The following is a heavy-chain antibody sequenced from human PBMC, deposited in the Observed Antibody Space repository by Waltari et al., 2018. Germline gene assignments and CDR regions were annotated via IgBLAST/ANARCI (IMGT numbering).Heavy chain of an antibody. CDR1: GYTFINYE. CDR2: VNPNSGTT. CDR3: ARGRDVFANFDYNWFDP. J-gene: IGHJ5*02. V-gene: IGHV1-8*02. D-gene: IGHD3-3*01. Sequence: QVQLVQTGAEVLKPGAAVKVSCQASGYTFINYEIHWVRQAAGQGLEWMGWVNPNSGTTAYAQKFQGRISMTWDTFTRTAYMELSNLRSDDTAVLYCARGRDVFANFDYNWFDPWGQGTLVTVSS.